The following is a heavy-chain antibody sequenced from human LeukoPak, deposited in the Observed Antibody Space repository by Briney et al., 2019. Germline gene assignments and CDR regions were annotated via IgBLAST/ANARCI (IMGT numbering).Heavy chain of an antibody. V-gene: IGHV4-4*07. Sequence: SETLSLTCTVSGGSISSYYWSWIRQPAGKGLEWIGRIYTSGSTNYNPSLKSRVTMSVDTSKNQFSLKLSSVTAADTAVYYCARELYYDSSLYYFDYWGQGTLVTVSS. D-gene: IGHD3-22*01. CDR1: GGSISSYY. CDR2: IYTSGST. CDR3: ARELYYDSSLYYFDY. J-gene: IGHJ4*02.